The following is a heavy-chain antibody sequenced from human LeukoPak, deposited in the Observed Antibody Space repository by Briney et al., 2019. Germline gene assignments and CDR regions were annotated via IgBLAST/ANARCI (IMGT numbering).Heavy chain of an antibody. CDR3: AKGPRVPSPTYYFES. V-gene: IGHV3-23*01. CDR2: TSSNGGSR. D-gene: IGHD2-2*01. CDR1: GFTFSAYA. J-gene: IGHJ4*02. Sequence: GGSLRLSCTASGFTFSAYAMSWVRQAPGKGLEWVSGTSSNGGSRYHADSVKGRFTISRDNSKNTLYLQMNSLRVEDTAVYYCAKGPRVPSPTYYFESWGQGTLVTVSS.